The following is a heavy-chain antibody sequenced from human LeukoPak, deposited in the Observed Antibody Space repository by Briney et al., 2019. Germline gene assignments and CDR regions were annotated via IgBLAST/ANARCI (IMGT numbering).Heavy chain of an antibody. Sequence: GGSLRLSCAASGFTFINYGMHWVRQAPGKGLEWVAVISYDGTNKYYADSVKGRFTISRNNSKNTPHLQMNSLKTDDTAVYYCANYGDYQYFDYWGQGTPVTVSS. CDR2: ISYDGTNK. V-gene: IGHV3-30*18. J-gene: IGHJ4*02. D-gene: IGHD4-17*01. CDR3: ANYGDYQYFDY. CDR1: GFTFINYG.